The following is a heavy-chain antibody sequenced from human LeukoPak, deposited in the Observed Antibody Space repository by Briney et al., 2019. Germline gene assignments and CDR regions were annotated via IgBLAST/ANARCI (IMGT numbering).Heavy chain of an antibody. CDR3: ARDGSSLRYFDWLFQENWFDP. CDR2: IKQDGSEK. D-gene: IGHD3-9*01. V-gene: IGHV3-7*01. CDR1: GFTFSSYW. J-gene: IGHJ5*02. Sequence: GGSLRLSCAASGFTFSSYWMSWVRQAPGKGLEWVANIKQDGSEKYYVDSVKGRFTISRDNAKNSLYLQMNSLRAEDTAVYYCARDGSSLRYFDWLFQENWFDPWGQGTLVTVSS.